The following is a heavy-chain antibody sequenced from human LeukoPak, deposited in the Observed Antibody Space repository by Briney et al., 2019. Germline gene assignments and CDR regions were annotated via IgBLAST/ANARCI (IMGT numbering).Heavy chain of an antibody. CDR1: GGSISSYY. V-gene: IGHV4-59*08. J-gene: IGHJ4*02. CDR2: IYYSGST. CDR3: ARRLEWEPFDY. Sequence: SETLSLTCTVSGGSISSYYWSWIRQPPGKGLEWIGYIYYSGSTNYNPSLKSRVTISVDTSKNQFSLKLSSVTAADTAVYYCARRLEWEPFDYWGQGTLVTVSS. D-gene: IGHD1-26*01.